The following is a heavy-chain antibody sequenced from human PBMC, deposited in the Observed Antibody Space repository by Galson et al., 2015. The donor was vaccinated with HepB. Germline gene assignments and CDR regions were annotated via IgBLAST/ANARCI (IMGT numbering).Heavy chain of an antibody. CDR1: GDTFSTYA. CDR2: ILPIFGTP. Sequence: SVKVSRKASGDTFSTYAVSWVRQAPGQGLEWMGGILPIFGTPNYAQKFQDRITISADVSTSTAYMELSSLRSEDTAIYYCARRAAADNDHSGLPNWDPPPYYFYAMDVWGQGTTVTVSS. CDR3: ARRAAADNDHSGLPNWDPPPYYFYAMDV. J-gene: IGHJ6*02. D-gene: IGHD6-19*01. V-gene: IGHV1-69*13.